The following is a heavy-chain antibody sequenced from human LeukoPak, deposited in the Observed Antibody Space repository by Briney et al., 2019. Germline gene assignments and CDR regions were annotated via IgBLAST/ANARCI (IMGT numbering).Heavy chain of an antibody. CDR3: ARRGIFVEMDN. Sequence: PSETLSLTCTVSGGSISSSSYYWGWLRQPPGKGLEWIGSIYYSGNTYYNPSLKSRVTISVDTSKNQFSLKLSSVTAADTAVYYCARRGIFVEMDNWGQGTLVTVSS. D-gene: IGHD5-24*01. CDR2: IYYSGNT. CDR1: GGSISSSSYY. V-gene: IGHV4-39*01. J-gene: IGHJ4*02.